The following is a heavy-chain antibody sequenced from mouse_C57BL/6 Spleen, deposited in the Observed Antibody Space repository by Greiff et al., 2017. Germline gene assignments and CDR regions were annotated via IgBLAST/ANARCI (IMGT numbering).Heavy chain of an antibody. CDR3: ARHGSPFDY. Sequence: VQLKESGGGLVQPGGSLKLSCAASGFTFSDYYMYWVRQTPEKRLEWVAYISNGGGSTYYPDTVKGRFPISRDNAKNTLYLQMSRLKSEDTAMYYCARHGSPFDYWGQGTTLTVSS. J-gene: IGHJ2*01. CDR1: GFTFSDYY. V-gene: IGHV5-12*01. CDR2: ISNGGGST.